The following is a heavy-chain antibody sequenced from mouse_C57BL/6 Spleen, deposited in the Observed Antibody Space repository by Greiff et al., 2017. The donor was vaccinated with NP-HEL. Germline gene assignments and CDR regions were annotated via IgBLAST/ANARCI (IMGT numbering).Heavy chain of an antibody. Sequence: VQLQQPGAELVRPGSSVKLSCKASGYTFTSYWMHWVKQRPIQGLEWIGNIDPSDSETHYNQKFKDKATLTVDKSSITAYMQLSSLTSEDSAVYYCAREEFRRGYFDYWGQGTTLTVSS. CDR3: AREEFRRGYFDY. J-gene: IGHJ2*01. CDR2: IDPSDSET. CDR1: GYTFTSYW. V-gene: IGHV1-52*01.